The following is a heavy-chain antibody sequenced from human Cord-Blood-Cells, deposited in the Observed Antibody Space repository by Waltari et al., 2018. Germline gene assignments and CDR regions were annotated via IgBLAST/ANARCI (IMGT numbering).Heavy chain of an antibody. CDR3: ARGAVAGTVFDY. D-gene: IGHD6-19*01. CDR2: IYYSGST. CDR1: GGSISSSSYY. Sequence: QLQLQESGPGLVKPSETLSLTCTVSGGSISSSSYYWGWIRQPPGKGLEWIGSIYYSGSTYYNPSLKSRVTISVDTSKNQFSLKLSSVTAADTAVYYCARGAVAGTVFDYWGQGTRVTVSS. J-gene: IGHJ4*02. V-gene: IGHV4-39*01.